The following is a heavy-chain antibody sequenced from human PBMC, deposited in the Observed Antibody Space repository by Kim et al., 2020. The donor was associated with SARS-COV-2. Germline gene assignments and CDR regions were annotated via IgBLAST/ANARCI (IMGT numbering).Heavy chain of an antibody. D-gene: IGHD3-10*01. CDR2: IYHSGST. CDR1: GGSISSSNW. V-gene: IGHV4-4*02. CDR3: ARGGVYYGSGSQAWFDP. J-gene: IGHJ5*02. Sequence: SETLSLTCAVSGGSISSSNWWSWVRQPPGKGLEWIGEIYHSGSTNYNPSLKSRVTISVDKSKNQFSLKLSSVTAADTAVYYCARGGVYYGSGSQAWFDPWGQGTLVTVSS.